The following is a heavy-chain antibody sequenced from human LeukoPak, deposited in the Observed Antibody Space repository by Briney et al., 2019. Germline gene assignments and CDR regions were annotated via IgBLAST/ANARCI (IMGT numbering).Heavy chain of an antibody. CDR2: IYYSGST. CDR1: GGSISGGGYY. J-gene: IGHJ4*02. V-gene: IGHV4-30-4*08. Sequence: SETLSLTCTVSGGSISGGGYYWSWIRQHPGKGLEWIGYIYYSGSTYYNPSLKSRVTISVDTSKNQFSLKLSSVTAADTAVYYCARASDGYEPLFDYWGQGTLVTVSS. D-gene: IGHD5-12*01. CDR3: ARASDGYEPLFDY.